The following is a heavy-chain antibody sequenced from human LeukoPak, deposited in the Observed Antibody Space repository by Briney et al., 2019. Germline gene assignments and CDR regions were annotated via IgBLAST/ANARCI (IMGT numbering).Heavy chain of an antibody. V-gene: IGHV1-18*04. D-gene: IGHD5-12*01. CDR2: ISGYNGKT. CDR1: GYTFTSYG. Sequence: ASVNVSCKASGYTFTSYGITWVRQAPGQGLEWMAWISGYNGKTNYAQNLQGRVTMTTDTSTSTAYMELRSLRSDDTAVYYSARDYGEGRVATIPLAYWGQGTLVTVSS. J-gene: IGHJ4*02. CDR3: ARDYGEGRVATIPLAY.